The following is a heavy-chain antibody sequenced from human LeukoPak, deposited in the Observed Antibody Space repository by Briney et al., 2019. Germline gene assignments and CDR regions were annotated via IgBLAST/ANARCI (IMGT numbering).Heavy chain of an antibody. CDR1: GGSISSYY. CDR3: ARGLYSSSSGGSYYYYYYMDV. D-gene: IGHD6-6*01. V-gene: IGHV4-4*07. J-gene: IGHJ6*03. Sequence: SETLSLTCTVSGGSISSYYWSWIRQPAGKGLEWIGRIYTSGSTNYNPSLKSRVSMSVDTSKNQFSLKLSSVTAADTAVYYCARGLYSSSSGGSYYYYYYMDVWGKGTTVTVSS. CDR2: IYTSGST.